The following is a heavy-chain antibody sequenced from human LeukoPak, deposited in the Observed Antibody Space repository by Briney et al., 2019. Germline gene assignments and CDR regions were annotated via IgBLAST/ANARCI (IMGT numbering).Heavy chain of an antibody. Sequence: PGGSLRLSCAASGFTFSSYAMHWVRQAPGKGLEWVAVISYDGSNKYYADSVKGRFTISRDNSKNTLYLQMNSLRAEDTAVYYCATNPGIAVAGNVYWGQGTLVTVSS. CDR1: GFTFSSYA. J-gene: IGHJ4*02. D-gene: IGHD6-19*01. CDR3: ATNPGIAVAGNVY. CDR2: ISYDGSNK. V-gene: IGHV3-30-3*01.